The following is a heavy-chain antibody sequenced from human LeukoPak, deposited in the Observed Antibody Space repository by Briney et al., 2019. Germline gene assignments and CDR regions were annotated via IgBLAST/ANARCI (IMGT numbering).Heavy chain of an antibody. D-gene: IGHD2-2*01. Sequence: AGGSLRLSCAASGFTFSSYAMSWVRQAPGKGLEWVSAISGSGGSTYYADSVKGRFTISRDNSKNTLYLQMNSLRAEDTAVYHCAKDKGIVVVPAAMYWGQGTLVTVSS. V-gene: IGHV3-23*01. CDR2: ISGSGGST. CDR1: GFTFSSYA. J-gene: IGHJ4*02. CDR3: AKDKGIVVVPAAMY.